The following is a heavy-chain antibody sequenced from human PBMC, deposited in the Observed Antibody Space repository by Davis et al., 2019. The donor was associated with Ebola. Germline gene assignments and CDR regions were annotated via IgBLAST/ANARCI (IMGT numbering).Heavy chain of an antibody. J-gene: IGHJ4*02. V-gene: IGHV3-11*01. CDR2: ISNSVRTI. CDR3: ATGLVF. D-gene: IGHD3/OR15-3a*01. CDR1: GGSINYHY. Sequence: GGSLRLSCTVSGGSINYHYWSWIRQAPGKGLEWVSYISNSVRTIYYAGSVKGRFTISRDNGKNSMYLQMNSLRAEDTAVYYCATGLVFWGQGTLVTVSS.